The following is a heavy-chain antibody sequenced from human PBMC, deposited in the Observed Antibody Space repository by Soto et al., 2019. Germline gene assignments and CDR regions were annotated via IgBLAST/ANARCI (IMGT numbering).Heavy chain of an antibody. CDR2: INPNSGGT. J-gene: IGHJ6*02. CDR1: GYTFSGFY. D-gene: IGHD2-21*01. Sequence: ASVKVSCKASGYTFSGFYMHWVRQAPGQGLEGMGWINPNSGGTNYAQKFQGRVTMTRDTSISTAYMELSRLRSDDTAVYYCAAPAIDHTLGYYYYGMDVWGQGTTVTVSS. CDR3: AAPAIDHTLGYYYYGMDV. V-gene: IGHV1-2*02.